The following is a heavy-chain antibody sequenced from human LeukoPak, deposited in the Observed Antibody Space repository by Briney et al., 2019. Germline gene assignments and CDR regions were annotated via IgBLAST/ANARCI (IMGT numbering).Heavy chain of an antibody. V-gene: IGHV3-30-3*01. D-gene: IGHD3-10*01. Sequence: GGSLRLSCAASGFTFSSYAMHWVRQAPGKGLEWVAVISYDGSNKYYADSVKGRFTISRDNSKNTLYLQMNSLRAEDTAVYYCAKAYYYGSGVQDWGQGTLVTVSS. CDR1: GFTFSSYA. CDR2: ISYDGSNK. CDR3: AKAYYYGSGVQD. J-gene: IGHJ4*02.